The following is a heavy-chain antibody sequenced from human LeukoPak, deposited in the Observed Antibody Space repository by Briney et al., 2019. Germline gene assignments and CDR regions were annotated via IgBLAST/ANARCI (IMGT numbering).Heavy chain of an antibody. CDR2: LWYDGTNE. V-gene: IGHV3-33*01. Sequence: GGSLRLSCAASGFTFSSFGMHWVRQAPGKGLEWVAFLWYDGTNEHYAGSLRGRFTISRDNSKNTVYLQMNGLRAEDTAVYYCARDRDYTGGSYHIDPWGQGTLVTVSS. J-gene: IGHJ5*02. CDR3: ARDRDYTGGSYHIDP. CDR1: GFTFSSFG. D-gene: IGHD4-11*01.